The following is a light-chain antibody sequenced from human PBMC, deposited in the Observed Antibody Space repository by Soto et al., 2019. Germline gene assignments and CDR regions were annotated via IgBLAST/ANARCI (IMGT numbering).Light chain of an antibody. Sequence: DIQLTQSPSFLSASVGDNVTITCRASQGIANFLAWFQQKPGRAPNLLIYTAATLQGGVPSRFSGSGSGTEFTLTITSLQAEDFATYYCQQFYAFPRTFGQGTKVDIK. CDR3: QQFYAFPRT. CDR1: QGIANF. CDR2: TAA. J-gene: IGKJ1*01. V-gene: IGKV1-9*01.